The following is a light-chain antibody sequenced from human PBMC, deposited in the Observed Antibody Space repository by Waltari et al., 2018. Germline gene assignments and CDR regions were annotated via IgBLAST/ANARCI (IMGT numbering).Light chain of an antibody. V-gene: IGKV1-5*03. Sequence: DIQMTQSPSTLSAFVGDRVTITCRASQSSSTWLAWYQQKPGKAPKLLIYKAAILESGVPARLSGSGSGTEFTLTISSLQPDDFATYYCQQNNVFPWTFGQGTKVEIK. J-gene: IGKJ1*01. CDR3: QQNNVFPWT. CDR2: KAA. CDR1: QSSSTW.